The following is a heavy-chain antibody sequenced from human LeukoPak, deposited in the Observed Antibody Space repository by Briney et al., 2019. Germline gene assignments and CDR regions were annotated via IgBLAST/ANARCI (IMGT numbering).Heavy chain of an antibody. J-gene: IGHJ4*02. CDR2: INSDGSST. D-gene: IGHD4-17*01. CDR1: GFTFSSYW. CDR3: TTVTTGYGY. V-gene: IGHV3-74*01. Sequence: QPGGSLRLSCAASGFTFSSYWMHWVRQAPGKGLVWVSRINSDGSSTSYADSVKGRFTISRDNAKNTLYLQINSLRAEDTAVYYCTTVTTGYGYWGQGTLVTVSS.